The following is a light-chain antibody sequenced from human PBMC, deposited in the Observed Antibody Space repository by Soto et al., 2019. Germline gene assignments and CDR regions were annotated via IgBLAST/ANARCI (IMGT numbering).Light chain of an antibody. Sequence: QSVLTQPASVSGSPGQSITISCTGTSSDVGGYDYVSWYQLHPGKAPKLMVFEVSNRPSGVSYRFSGSKSGNTASLTISGLQAEDEAGYFCSSYSISTAYLFGNGAKVTVL. CDR1: SSDVGGYDY. V-gene: IGLV2-14*01. CDR2: EVS. J-gene: IGLJ1*01. CDR3: SSYSISTAYL.